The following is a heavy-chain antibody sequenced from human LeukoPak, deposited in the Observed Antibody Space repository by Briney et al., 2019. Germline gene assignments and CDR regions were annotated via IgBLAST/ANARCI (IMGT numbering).Heavy chain of an antibody. CDR2: MNPNSGNT. CDR1: GYTFTSYD. J-gene: IGHJ6*02. Sequence: ASVKVSCKASGYTFTSYDINWVRQATGQGLEWMGWMNPNSGNTGYAQKFQGRVTMTRNTSISTAYMELSSLRSEDTAVYYCARGGYDPILGYYYGMDVWGQGTTVTVSS. CDR3: ARGGYDPILGYYYGMDV. V-gene: IGHV1-8*01. D-gene: IGHD5-12*01.